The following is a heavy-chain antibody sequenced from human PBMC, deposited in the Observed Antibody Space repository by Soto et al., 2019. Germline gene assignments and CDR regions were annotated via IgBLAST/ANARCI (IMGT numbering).Heavy chain of an antibody. D-gene: IGHD6-19*01. V-gene: IGHV4-39*01. CDR1: GGSISSSSYY. CDR2: IYYGGST. J-gene: IGHJ4*02. CDR3: ARISSGWYVDY. Sequence: SETLSLTCTVSGGSISSSSYYWGWIRQPPGKGLEWIGSIYYGGSTYYNPSLKSRVTISVDTSKNQFSLKLSSVTAADTAVYYCARISSGWYVDYWGQGTQVTVSS.